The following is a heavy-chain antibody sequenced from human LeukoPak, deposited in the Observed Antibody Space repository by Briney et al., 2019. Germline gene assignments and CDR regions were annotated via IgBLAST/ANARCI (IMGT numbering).Heavy chain of an antibody. CDR1: GYTFTGYY. V-gene: IGHV1-2*02. J-gene: IGHJ6*02. CDR3: VRVRSYYYGMDV. Sequence: ASVKVSCKASGYTFTGYYIHWVRQAPGQGLEWMGWINPNSGGTNYAQEFQGRVTVTTDTSISTAYMEMSRLISDDTAVYYCVRVRSYYYGMDVWGQGTTVTVSS. CDR2: INPNSGGT.